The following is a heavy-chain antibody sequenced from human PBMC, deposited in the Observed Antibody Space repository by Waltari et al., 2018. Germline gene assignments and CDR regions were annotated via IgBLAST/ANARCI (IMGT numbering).Heavy chain of an antibody. CDR1: GYTFTSYA. CDR2: INAGNGNT. Sequence: QVQLVQSGAEVKKPGASVKVSCKASGYTFTSYAMHWVRKAPGQRLEWMGWINAGNGNTKYSQKFQGRVTITRDTSASTAYMELSSLRSEDTAVYYCARDGIAAAGLLYYFDYWGQGTLVTVSS. D-gene: IGHD6-13*01. V-gene: IGHV1-3*01. CDR3: ARDGIAAAGLLYYFDY. J-gene: IGHJ4*02.